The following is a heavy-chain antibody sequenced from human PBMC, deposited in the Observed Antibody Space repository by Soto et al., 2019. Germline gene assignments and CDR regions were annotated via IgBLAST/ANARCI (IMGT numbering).Heavy chain of an antibody. V-gene: IGHV1-2*02. D-gene: IGHD6-19*01. J-gene: IGHJ4*02. CDR1: GYTFTGYY. Sequence: GASVKVSCKASGYTFTGYYMHWVRQAPGQGLEWMGWINPNSGGTNYAQKFQGRVTMTRDTSISTAYMELSRLRSDDTAVYYCARDREPWLEIFDYWGQGTLVTVSS. CDR3: ARDREPWLEIFDY. CDR2: INPNSGGT.